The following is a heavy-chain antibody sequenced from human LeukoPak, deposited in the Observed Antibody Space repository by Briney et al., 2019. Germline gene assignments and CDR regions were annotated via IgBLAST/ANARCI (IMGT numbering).Heavy chain of an antibody. V-gene: IGHV3-15*01. J-gene: IGHJ6*03. D-gene: IGHD6-6*01. CDR2: IKSKTDGGTT. CDR1: GFTFSNAW. CDR3: ARVRPHPIIDV. Sequence: PGGSLRLSCAASGFTFSNAWMSWVRQAPGKGLEWVGRIKSKTDGGTTDYAAPVKGRFTISRDDSKNTLYLQMNSLRAEDTAVYYCARVRPHPIIDVWGKGTTVTVSS.